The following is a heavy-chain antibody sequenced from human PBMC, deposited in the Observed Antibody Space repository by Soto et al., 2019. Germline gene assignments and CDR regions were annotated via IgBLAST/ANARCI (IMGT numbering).Heavy chain of an antibody. V-gene: IGHV3-15*07. Sequence: EVQLVESGGGLVKPGGSLRLSCAASGFTFSNAWMNWVRQAPGKGLEWVGRIKSKTDGGTTDYAAPVKGRFTISRDDSKNTLYLQMNSLKTEDTAVYYCTTDRSLGTGTTKVQYFYYYGMDVWGQGTTVTVSS. D-gene: IGHD1-7*01. J-gene: IGHJ6*02. CDR1: GFTFSNAW. CDR3: TTDRSLGTGTTKVQYFYYYGMDV. CDR2: IKSKTDGGTT.